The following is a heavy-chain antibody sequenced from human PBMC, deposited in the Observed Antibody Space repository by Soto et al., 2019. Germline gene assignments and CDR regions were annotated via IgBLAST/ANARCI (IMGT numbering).Heavy chain of an antibody. J-gene: IGHJ3*02. D-gene: IGHD7-27*01. V-gene: IGHV1-18*01. CDR2: ISAYNGDS. Sequence: LVQSGAEVKKPGASVKVSCKASDYTFTNYGITWVRQAPGQGLQWMGWISAYNGDSDHAQNLQGRVTMTTDTSTITAYMELRSLRSDDTAVYYCARTGAYGRSASEIWGQGTVVTVSS. CDR3: ARTGAYGRSASEI. CDR1: DYTFTNYG.